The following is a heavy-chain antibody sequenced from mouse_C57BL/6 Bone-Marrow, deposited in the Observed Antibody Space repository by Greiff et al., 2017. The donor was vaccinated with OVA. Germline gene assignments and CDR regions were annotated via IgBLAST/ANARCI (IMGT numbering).Heavy chain of an antibody. D-gene: IGHD2-4*01. CDR3: ASFYDYDGRDY. CDR1: GFSLTSYG. V-gene: IGHV2-2*01. Sequence: QVQLQQSGPGLVQPSQSLSITCTVSGFSLTSYGVHWVRQSPGKGLEWLGVIWSGGSTDYNAAFISRLSISKDNSKSQVFFKMNGLQADDTAIYYCASFYDYDGRDYWGQGTTLTVSS. CDR2: IWSGGST. J-gene: IGHJ2*01.